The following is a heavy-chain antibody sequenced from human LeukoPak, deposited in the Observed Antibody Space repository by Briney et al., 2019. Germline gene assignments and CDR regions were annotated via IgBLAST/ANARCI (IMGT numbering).Heavy chain of an antibody. J-gene: IGHJ4*02. CDR1: GYSISSGYY. CDR3: ARAGFGIDF. CDR2: IYHSGNT. V-gene: IGHV4-38-2*02. Sequence: SETLSLTCTVSGYSISSGYYWGWIRQPPGKGLEWIGSIYHSGNTYYNPSLKSRVTISVDTSKNQFSLKLRSVTAADTAVYYCARAGFGIDFWGQGTLVTVSS. D-gene: IGHD3-10*01.